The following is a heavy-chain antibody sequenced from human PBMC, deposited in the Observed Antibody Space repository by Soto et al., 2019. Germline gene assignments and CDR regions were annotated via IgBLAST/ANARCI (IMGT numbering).Heavy chain of an antibody. Sequence: QVQLQQWGAGLLKPSETLSLTCAVYGGSFSGYYWSWIRQPQGKGLEWIGEINHSGSTNYNPSLRCRLTIAVDTSKKQLTLKLSSVMAVDTAEYYGARCISYWYAFHIWGQGKMVTVSS. CDR1: GGSFSGYY. CDR3: ARCISYWYAFHI. D-gene: IGHD2-8*02. V-gene: IGHV4-34*01. CDR2: INHSGST. J-gene: IGHJ3*02.